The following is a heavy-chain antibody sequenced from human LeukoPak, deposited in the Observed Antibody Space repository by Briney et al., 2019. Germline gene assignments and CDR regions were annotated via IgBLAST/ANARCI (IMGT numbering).Heavy chain of an antibody. V-gene: IGHV3-7*03. CDR1: GFTFTTYW. CDR3: ARDGGQYYYDSSGYCFFDL. CDR2: IKQGGSDK. J-gene: IGHJ2*01. D-gene: IGHD3-22*01. Sequence: GGSLRLSCAASGFTFTTYWMSWVRQAPGKGLEWVANIKQGGSDKYYVDSLKGRFTISRDNTENSLYLQMNSLRAEDTAVYYCARDGGQYYYDSSGYCFFDLWGRGTLVTVSS.